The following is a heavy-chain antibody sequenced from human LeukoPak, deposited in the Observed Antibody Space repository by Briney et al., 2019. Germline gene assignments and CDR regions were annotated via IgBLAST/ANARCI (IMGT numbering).Heavy chain of an antibody. V-gene: IGHV4-34*01. Sequence: SETLSLTCAVYGGSFSGYYWSWIRQPPGKGLEWIGEINHSGSTNYNPSLKSRVTLSVDTSKNQFSLKLSSVTAADTAVYYCARGEIVVVIKRASVFDYWGQGTLVTVSS. D-gene: IGHD3-22*01. CDR2: INHSGST. J-gene: IGHJ4*02. CDR1: GGSFSGYY. CDR3: ARGEIVVVIKRASVFDY.